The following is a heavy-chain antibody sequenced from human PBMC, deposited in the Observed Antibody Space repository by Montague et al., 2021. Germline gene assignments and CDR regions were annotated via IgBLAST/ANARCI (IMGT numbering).Heavy chain of an antibody. CDR3: AKYIEVSRNYFDS. Sequence: SLRLSCAASGFRFSDYAMSWVRQAPGKGLEWVSTISGSGGSTYYADSVKGRFTISRDNSQNTLYLHMSSLRAEGTAVYYCAKYIEVSRNYFDSWGQGTLVTVSS. V-gene: IGHV3-23*01. CDR1: GFRFSDYA. CDR2: ISGSGGST. D-gene: IGHD5/OR15-5a*01. J-gene: IGHJ5*01.